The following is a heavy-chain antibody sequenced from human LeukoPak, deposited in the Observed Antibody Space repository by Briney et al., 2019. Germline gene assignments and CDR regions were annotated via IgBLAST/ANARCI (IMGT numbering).Heavy chain of an antibody. CDR1: GYTFTGNY. D-gene: IGHD6-13*01. Sequence: ASVKVSCKTSGYTFTGNYMHWVRQAPGQGLEWLGWINTKSGGTKPAREFQGRVTMTRDTSISTAYMDLNRLRSDDTAVYYCARGQWGAADDAFDIWGQGTMVTVSS. V-gene: IGHV1-2*02. CDR3: ARGQWGAADDAFDI. J-gene: IGHJ3*02. CDR2: INTKSGGT.